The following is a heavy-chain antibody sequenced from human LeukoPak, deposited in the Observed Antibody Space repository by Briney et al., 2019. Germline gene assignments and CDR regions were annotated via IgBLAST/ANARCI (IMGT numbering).Heavy chain of an antibody. V-gene: IGHV4-34*01. CDR2: INHSGST. D-gene: IGHD2-15*01. CDR1: GGAFSGYY. Sequence: SETLSLTCAVYGGAFSGYYWSWIRQPPGKGLEWIGEINHSGSTNYNPSLKSRVTISVDTSKNQFSLKLSSVTAADTAVYYCALSTSVVEYWGQGTLVTVSS. J-gene: IGHJ4*02. CDR3: ALSTSVVEY.